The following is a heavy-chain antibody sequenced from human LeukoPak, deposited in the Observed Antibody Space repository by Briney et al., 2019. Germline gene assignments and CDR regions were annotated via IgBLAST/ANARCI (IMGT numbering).Heavy chain of an antibody. V-gene: IGHV7-4-1*02. J-gene: IGHJ3*02. CDR3: ASGDDFWSGYGSVAFDI. Sequence: ASVKVSCKASGYTFTSYAMNWVRQAPGQGLEWMGWINTNTGNPTYAQGFTGRFVFSLDTSVSTAYLQISSLKAEDTAVYYCASGDDFWSGYGSVAFDIWGQGTTVTVSS. CDR2: INTNTGNP. D-gene: IGHD3-3*01. CDR1: GYTFTSYA.